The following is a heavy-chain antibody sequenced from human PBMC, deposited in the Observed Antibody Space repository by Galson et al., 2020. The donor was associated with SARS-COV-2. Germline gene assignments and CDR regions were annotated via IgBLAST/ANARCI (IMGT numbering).Heavy chain of an antibody. CDR2: ISSRGSTI. CDR3: ARSDYDSSGKAYFQH. V-gene: IGHV3-48*03. CDR1: EFTFSSHD. D-gene: IGHD3-22*01. J-gene: IGHJ1*01. Sequence: GGSLRLSCAASEFTFSSHDMNWVRQAPGKGLEWVSYISSRGSTIFYADAVKGRFTVSRDNANNSLYLQMNSLRAEDTAVYYCARSDYDSSGKAYFQHWGQGSLVTVSS.